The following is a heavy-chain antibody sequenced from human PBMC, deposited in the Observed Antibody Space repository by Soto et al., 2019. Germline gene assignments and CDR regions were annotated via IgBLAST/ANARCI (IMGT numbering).Heavy chain of an antibody. CDR1: GYTFTVYY. CDR2: INPKSGGT. J-gene: IGHJ5*02. D-gene: IGHD1-26*01. Sequence: ASVKVSCKASGYTFTVYYMHWVRQAPGQGLEWMGWINPKSGGTMYPQKFQGRVTMTWDTSISTAYMALTRLRSDDTAVYYCARDMHAGFTHYFDPWGQGTLVTVSS. CDR3: ARDMHAGFTHYFDP. V-gene: IGHV1-2*02.